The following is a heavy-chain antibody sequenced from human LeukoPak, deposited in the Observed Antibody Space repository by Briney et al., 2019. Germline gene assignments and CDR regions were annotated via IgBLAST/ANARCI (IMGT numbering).Heavy chain of an antibody. CDR1: GFTSSSYS. CDR3: ARSYYYDSSHTVDY. V-gene: IGHV3-21*05. CDR2: ISSSSTHI. Sequence: GGSLRLSCATSGFTSSSYSMNWVRQAPGKGLEWVSYISSSSTHIYYADSVKGRFTISRDNARNSLYLQMNSLRAEDTAVYYCARSYYYDSSHTVDYWGQGTLVTVSS. D-gene: IGHD3-22*01. J-gene: IGHJ4*02.